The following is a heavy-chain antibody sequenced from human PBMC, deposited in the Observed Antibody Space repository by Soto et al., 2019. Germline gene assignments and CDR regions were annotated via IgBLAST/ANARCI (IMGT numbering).Heavy chain of an antibody. D-gene: IGHD7-27*01. V-gene: IGHV3-74*01. Sequence: EVQLVESGGGLIQPGGSLRLSCAASGFTFSNDCMHWVRQVPGKGLLWVANINSDGSRTTCADSVKGRFTISRDNAKDTLSLQMNSLRAEDTGVYYCARDRNWASDYWGQGTLVTVSS. CDR3: ARDRNWASDY. CDR2: INSDGSRT. J-gene: IGHJ4*02. CDR1: GFTFSNDC.